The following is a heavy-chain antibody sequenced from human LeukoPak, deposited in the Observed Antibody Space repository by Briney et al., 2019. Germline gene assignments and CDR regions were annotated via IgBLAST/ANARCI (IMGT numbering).Heavy chain of an antibody. V-gene: IGHV4-30-2*01. CDR1: GGSISSGGYS. J-gene: IGHJ4*02. D-gene: IGHD3-10*01. Sequence: PSETLSLTCAVSGGSISSGGYSWSWIRQPPGKGLEWIGYIYQSGSTYHNPSLKTRVTISVGSSKHQCSLKLSPVTAAGTAVYYCAREGGSGSLDYWGQGTLVTVSS. CDR2: IYQSGST. CDR3: AREGGSGSLDY.